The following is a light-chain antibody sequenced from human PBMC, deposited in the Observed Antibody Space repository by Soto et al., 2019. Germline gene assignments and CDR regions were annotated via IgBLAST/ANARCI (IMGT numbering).Light chain of an antibody. J-gene: IGKJ1*01. CDR2: GAS. CDR1: QDISKY. Sequence: DIQMTQSPSSLSASVGDRVTITFHASQDISKYLNWYQQKPGKAPKRLIYGASNLQSGVPSRFSGSGSGTEFTLTISSLQPEDFATYYCLQHKSYPLTFGQGTKVDIK. CDR3: LQHKSYPLT. V-gene: IGKV1-17*01.